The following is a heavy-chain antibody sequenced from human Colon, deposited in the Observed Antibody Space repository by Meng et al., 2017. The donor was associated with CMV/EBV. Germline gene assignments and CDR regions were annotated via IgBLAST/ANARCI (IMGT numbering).Heavy chain of an antibody. J-gene: IGHJ4*02. D-gene: IGHD4-17*01. Sequence: QLQLQESGPGLVKPSETLSLTCTVSGGSISSSSYYWGWIRQPPGKGLEWIGSIYYSGSTYYNPSLKSRVTISVDTSKNQFSLKLSSVTAADTAVYYCAKGLRPYGPFDYWGQGTLVTVSS. CDR3: AKGLRPYGPFDY. V-gene: IGHV4-39*07. CDR2: IYYSGST. CDR1: GGSISSSSYY.